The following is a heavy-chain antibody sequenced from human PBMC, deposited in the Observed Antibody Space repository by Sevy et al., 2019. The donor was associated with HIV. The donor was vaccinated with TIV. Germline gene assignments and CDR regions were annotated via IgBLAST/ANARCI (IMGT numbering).Heavy chain of an antibody. V-gene: IGHV1-8*01. CDR3: ARAVLRYFDWFPDAFDI. CDR1: GYTFTSYD. J-gene: IGHJ3*02. Sequence: ASVKVSCKASGYTFTSYDINWVRQATGQGLEWMGWMNPNSGNTGYAQKFQGRVTMTRNTSISTAYMGLSSLRSEDTAVYYCARAVLRYFDWFPDAFDIWGQGTMVTVSS. CDR2: MNPNSGNT. D-gene: IGHD3-9*01.